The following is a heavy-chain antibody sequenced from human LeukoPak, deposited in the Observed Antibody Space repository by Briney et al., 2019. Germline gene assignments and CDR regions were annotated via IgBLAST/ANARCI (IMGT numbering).Heavy chain of an antibody. CDR2: MNHSGST. J-gene: IGHJ6*03. CDR1: GGSFSGYY. Sequence: PSETLSLTCAVYGGSFSGYYWSWIRQPPGKGLEWIGEMNHSGSTNYNPSLKSRVTISVDTSKNQFSLKLSSVTAADTAVYYCARAPRIAAAMKTRYYYYMDVWGKGTTVTISS. D-gene: IGHD6-13*01. V-gene: IGHV4-34*01. CDR3: ARAPRIAAAMKTRYYYYMDV.